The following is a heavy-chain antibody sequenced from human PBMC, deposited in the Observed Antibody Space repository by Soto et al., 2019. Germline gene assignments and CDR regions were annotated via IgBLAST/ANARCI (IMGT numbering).Heavy chain of an antibody. Sequence: PSETLSLTCAVYGGSVSGYYWSWIRQPPGKGLEWIGEINHSGSTNYNPSLKSRVTISVDTSKNQFSLKLSSVTAADTAVYYCAKPSVSYEPRVDYWGQGTLVTVSS. CDR2: INHSGST. D-gene: IGHD1-26*01. V-gene: IGHV4-34*01. J-gene: IGHJ4*02. CDR3: AKPSVSYEPRVDY. CDR1: GGSVSGYY.